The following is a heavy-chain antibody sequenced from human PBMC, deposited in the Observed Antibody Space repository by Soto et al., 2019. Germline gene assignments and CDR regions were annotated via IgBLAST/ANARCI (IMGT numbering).Heavy chain of an antibody. V-gene: IGHV1-69*06. Sequence: SVKVSCKASGCTFSSYASSWVRQAPGQGLEWMGGIIPIFDTANYAQKFQGRVTITADKSTSTAYMELSSLRSEDTAVYYCARDDSSGHDAFDIWGQGTMVTVSS. CDR2: IIPIFDTA. CDR3: ARDDSSGHDAFDI. J-gene: IGHJ3*02. CDR1: GCTFSSYA. D-gene: IGHD3-22*01.